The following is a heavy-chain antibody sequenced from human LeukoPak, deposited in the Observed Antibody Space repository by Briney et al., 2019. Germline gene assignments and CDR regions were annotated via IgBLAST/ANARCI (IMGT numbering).Heavy chain of an antibody. J-gene: IGHJ4*02. CDR2: ISYDGSNK. CDR1: GFTFSSYA. V-gene: IGHV3-30*04. Sequence: GGSLRLYCAASGFTFSSYAMHWVRQAPGKGLEWVAVISYDGSNKYYADSVKGRFTISRDNSKNTLYLQMNSLRAEDTAVYYCARDAYSSSWLDYWGQGTLVTVSS. CDR3: ARDAYSSSWLDY. D-gene: IGHD6-13*01.